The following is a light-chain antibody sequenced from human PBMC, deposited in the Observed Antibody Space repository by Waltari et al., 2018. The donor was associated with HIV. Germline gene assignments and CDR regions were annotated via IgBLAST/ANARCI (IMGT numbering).Light chain of an antibody. CDR1: SRDVGRFAY. V-gene: IGLV2-8*01. J-gene: IGLJ2*01. CDR3: SSYAGINPVI. CDR2: EVN. Sequence: QSALTQPPSASGSLGQSVPIPCTGSSRDVGRFAYVSWYQQHPGKAPKLLIFEVNKRPSGVPDRFSGSKSGNTASLTVSGLQAEDEAEYSCSSYAGINPVIFGGGTTLTVL.